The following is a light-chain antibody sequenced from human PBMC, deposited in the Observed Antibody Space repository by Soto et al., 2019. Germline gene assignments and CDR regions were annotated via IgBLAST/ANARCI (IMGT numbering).Light chain of an antibody. Sequence: IVLTQSPATLSLSPGARATLSCRASHNINTYLAWYQQKPGPVPRLLMYDTSKRATGIPARFSVSVSGTDFTLTLGGLPPEDGAVDYGQHRSSWPPGFGQGTRLEIK. CDR1: HNINTY. J-gene: IGKJ5*01. CDR2: DTS. CDR3: QHRSSWPPG. V-gene: IGKV3-11*01.